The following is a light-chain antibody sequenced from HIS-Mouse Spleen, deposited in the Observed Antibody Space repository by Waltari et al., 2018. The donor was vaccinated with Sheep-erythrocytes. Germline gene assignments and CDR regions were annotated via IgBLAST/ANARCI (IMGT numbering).Light chain of an antibody. CDR3: GADHGSGSNFVYV. V-gene: IGLV9-49*01. J-gene: IGLJ1*01. CDR1: SGYSNYK. Sequence: QPVLTQPPSASASLGASVTLTCTLSSGYSNYKVDWYQQNPGKGPRFVMRVGTGGIVGSKGDGIPDRFSVLGSGLNRYLTIKNIQEEDESDYHCGADHGSGSNFVYVFGTGTKVTVL. CDR2: VGTGGIVG.